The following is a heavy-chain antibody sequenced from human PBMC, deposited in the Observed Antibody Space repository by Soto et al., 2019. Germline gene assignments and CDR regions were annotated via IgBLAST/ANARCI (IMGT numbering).Heavy chain of an antibody. J-gene: IGHJ4*02. Sequence: QVQLVQSGAEVKKPGSSVKVSCKASGGTFSSYGFNWVRQAPGQGPEWMGGIIPIFGTTNYAQKFQGRVTITADESTSTAYMELSSLRSEDTALYYCARWGGIVTTPTFVGPFDYWGQGTLGTVSS. D-gene: IGHD1-1*01. V-gene: IGHV1-69*01. CDR3: ARWGGIVTTPTFVGPFDY. CDR1: GGTFSSYG. CDR2: IIPIFGTT.